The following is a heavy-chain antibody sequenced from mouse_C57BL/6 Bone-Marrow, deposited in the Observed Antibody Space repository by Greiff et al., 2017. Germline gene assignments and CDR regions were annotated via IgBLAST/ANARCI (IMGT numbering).Heavy chain of an antibody. Sequence: VQLQQSGTVLARPGASVKMSCKTSGYTFTSYWMHWVKQRPGQGLEWIGAIYPGNSDTSYNQKFKGKAKLTAVTSASTAYMELSSLTNEDSAVYYGTLGGWLPHFDDWGQGTTRTVSS. D-gene: IGHD2-3*01. CDR2: IYPGNSDT. CDR3: TLGGWLPHFDD. CDR1: GYTFTSYW. V-gene: IGHV1-5*01. J-gene: IGHJ2*01.